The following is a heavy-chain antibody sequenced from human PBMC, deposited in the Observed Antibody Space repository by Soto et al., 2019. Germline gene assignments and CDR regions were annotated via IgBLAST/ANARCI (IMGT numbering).Heavy chain of an antibody. CDR1: GFTFSSYW. D-gene: IGHD3-10*01. CDR2: IKEDGSER. Sequence: EVQLVESGGGLVQPGGSLRLSCAASGFTFSSYWMSCVRQAPGKGLEWVANIKEDGSERYYVDSVKGRFTISRDNAKTSLYLQMNSLRAEDTAVYYCARATGADKEDYWGQGTLVTVSS. V-gene: IGHV3-7*04. CDR3: ARATGADKEDY. J-gene: IGHJ4*02.